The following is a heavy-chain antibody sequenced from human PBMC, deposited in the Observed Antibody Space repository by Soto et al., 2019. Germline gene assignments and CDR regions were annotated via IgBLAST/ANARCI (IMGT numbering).Heavy chain of an antibody. J-gene: IGHJ4*02. Sequence: EVQLLESGGGLVQPGASLRLSCAASGFTFSSYAMSWVRQAPGKGLEWVSVISGSDDSTYYADSVKGRFTISRDNSKNTLYLQMNSPRAEDTAVYYCAKRSSSSTFDYWGQGTLVTVSS. CDR3: AKRSSSSTFDY. D-gene: IGHD6-6*01. CDR2: ISGSDDST. V-gene: IGHV3-23*01. CDR1: GFTFSSYA.